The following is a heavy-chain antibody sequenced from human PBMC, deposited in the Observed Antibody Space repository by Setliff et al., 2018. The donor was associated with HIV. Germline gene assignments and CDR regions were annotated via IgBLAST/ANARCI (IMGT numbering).Heavy chain of an antibody. J-gene: IGHJ5*02. V-gene: IGHV4-61*09. CDR1: GDSMTSGSFY. Sequence: PSETLSLTCTVSGDSMTSGSFYWSWVRQPAGKGLEWIGQVHSTLSTNYNPSHKSRLSISADTSKNQFSLNLRFVTAADTALYYCARRTFGSGRFDPWGQGTPVTVSS. D-gene: IGHD6-19*01. CDR2: VHSTLST. CDR3: ARRTFGSGRFDP.